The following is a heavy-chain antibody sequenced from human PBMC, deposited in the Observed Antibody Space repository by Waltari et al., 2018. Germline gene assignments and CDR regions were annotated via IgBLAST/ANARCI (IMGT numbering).Heavy chain of an antibody. CDR2: INPNSGGT. CDR3: ARDGDCSNGVCSIASHYDY. D-gene: IGHD2-8*01. J-gene: IGHJ4*02. Sequence: QVQLVQSGAEVKKPGASVKVSCKASGYTFTGYYMPWVRQAPGQGLEWMGRINPNSGGTNYAQKFQGRVTMTRDTSISTAYMELSRLRSDDTAVYYCARDGDCSNGVCSIASHYDYWGQGTLVTVSS. V-gene: IGHV1-2*06. CDR1: GYTFTGYY.